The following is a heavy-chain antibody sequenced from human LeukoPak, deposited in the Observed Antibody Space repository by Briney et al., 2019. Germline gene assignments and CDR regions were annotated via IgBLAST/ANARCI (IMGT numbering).Heavy chain of an antibody. V-gene: IGHV3-9*01. Sequence: GRSLRLSCAASGFTFDDYAMHWVRQAPGKGLEWVSGISWNSGSIGYADSVKGRFTISRDNAKNSLYLQMNSLRAEDTALYYCAKDQPPKQLIHFFDYWGQGTLVTVSS. J-gene: IGHJ4*02. CDR2: ISWNSGSI. CDR1: GFTFDDYA. D-gene: IGHD6-13*01. CDR3: AKDQPPKQLIHFFDY.